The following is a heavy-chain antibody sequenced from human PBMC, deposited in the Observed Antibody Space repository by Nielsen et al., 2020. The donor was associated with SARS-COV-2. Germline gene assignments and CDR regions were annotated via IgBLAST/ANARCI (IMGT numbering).Heavy chain of an antibody. V-gene: IGHV3-9*01. CDR3: ATYGDYAGY. CDR1: GFSFDDYA. D-gene: IGHD4-17*01. Sequence: SLKISCAASGFSFDDYAMHWVRQAPGKGLEWVSGISWNSGSIVYVDSVKGRFTISRDNAKNSLYLQMNSLRAEDTALYYCATYGDYAGYWGQGTLVTVSS. CDR2: ISWNSGSI. J-gene: IGHJ4*02.